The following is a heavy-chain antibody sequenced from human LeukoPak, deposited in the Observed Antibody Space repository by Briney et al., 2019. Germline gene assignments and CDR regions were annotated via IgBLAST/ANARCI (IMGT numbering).Heavy chain of an antibody. J-gene: IGHJ4*02. D-gene: IGHD6-19*01. CDR1: GFTFSSYS. V-gene: IGHV3-48*01. CDR3: ARDSSPEQWLVPFDY. CDR2: ISSSSSTI. Sequence: GGSLRPSCAASGFTFSSYSMNWVRQAPGKGLEWVSYISSSSSTIYYADSVKGRFTISRDNAKNSLYLQMNSLRAEDTAVYYCARDSSPEQWLVPFDYWGQGTLVTVSS.